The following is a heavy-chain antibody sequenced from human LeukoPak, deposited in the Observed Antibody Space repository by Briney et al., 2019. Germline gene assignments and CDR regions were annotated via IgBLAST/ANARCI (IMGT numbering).Heavy chain of an antibody. J-gene: IGHJ2*01. CDR1: GFTFSSYP. V-gene: IGHV3-64*01. CDR3: ARAACSDGVCYTDWYFDL. D-gene: IGHD2-8*01. CDR2: ISSNGGRT. Sequence: PGGSLRLSCEASGFTFSSYPMHWVRQAPGKGLEYVSAISSNGGRTYYANSVKGRLTISRDNSKNTLYLQMGSLRAEDMAVYSCARAACSDGVCYTDWYFDLWGRGTLVTVSS.